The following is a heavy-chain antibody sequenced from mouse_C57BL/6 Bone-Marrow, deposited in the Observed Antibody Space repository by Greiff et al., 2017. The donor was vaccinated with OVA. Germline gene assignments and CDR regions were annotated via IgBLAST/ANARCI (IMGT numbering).Heavy chain of an antibody. V-gene: IGHV1-78*01. J-gene: IGHJ2*01. CDR2: IYPRDGST. Sequence: QVQLKESDAELVKPGASVKISCKVSGYTFTDHTIHWMKQRPEQGLEWIGYIYPRDGSTKYNEKLKGKGTLTADKSSSTAYMHLNSLTSEDSAVYFCARSVYDYDEYYFDYWGQGTTLTVSS. CDR3: ARSVYDYDEYYFDY. D-gene: IGHD2-4*01. CDR1: GYTFTDHT.